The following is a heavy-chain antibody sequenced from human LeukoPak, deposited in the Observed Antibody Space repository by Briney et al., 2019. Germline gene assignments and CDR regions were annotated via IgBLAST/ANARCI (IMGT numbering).Heavy chain of an antibody. J-gene: IGHJ4*02. CDR3: VRDGLGTTPYDY. CDR2: ISGSGGST. D-gene: IGHD7-27*01. CDR1: GFTFSSYA. Sequence: GGSLRLSCAASGFTFSSYAMSWVRQAPGKGLEWVSAISGSGGSTYYADSVKGRFTISRDNAKNSLFLQMNSLRAEDTAVYYCVRDGLGTTPYDYWGQGTLVTVSS. V-gene: IGHV3-23*01.